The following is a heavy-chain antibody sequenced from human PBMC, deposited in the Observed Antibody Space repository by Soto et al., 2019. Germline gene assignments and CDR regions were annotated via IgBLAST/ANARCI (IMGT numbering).Heavy chain of an antibody. Sequence: ETLSLTCTVSGGSIRSYYCSWIRQPPGKGLEWIGYIYSSGSTNYNPSLKSRVTISVDTSKNQFSLKLSSVTAADTAVYYCARRTGVDAFDIWGQGTMVTVSS. CDR2: IYSSGST. V-gene: IGHV4-59*01. J-gene: IGHJ3*02. CDR3: ARRTGVDAFDI. CDR1: GGSIRSYY.